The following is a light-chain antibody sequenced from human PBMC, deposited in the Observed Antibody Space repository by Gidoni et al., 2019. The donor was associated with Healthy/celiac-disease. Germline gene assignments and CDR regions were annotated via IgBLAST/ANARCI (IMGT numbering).Light chain of an antibody. V-gene: IGKV4-1*01. Sequence: DIVMTQSPDSLAVSLGERATINGKSSQSVLYSSNNKNYLAWYQQKPGQPPKLLIYWASTRESGVPDRFSGSGSGTDFTLNISSLQAEDVAVYYCQQYYSTPWTSGQGTKVEIK. CDR3: QQYYSTPWT. CDR2: WAS. CDR1: QSVLYSSNNKNY. J-gene: IGKJ1*01.